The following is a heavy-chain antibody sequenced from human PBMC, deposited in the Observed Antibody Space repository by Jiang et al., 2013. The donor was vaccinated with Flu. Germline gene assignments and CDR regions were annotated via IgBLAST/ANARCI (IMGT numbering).Heavy chain of an antibody. CDR3: ARGRSSGSWAFDY. CDR2: INHSGST. D-gene: IGHD1-26*01. V-gene: IGHV4-34*01. CDR1: GGSFSGYY. Sequence: TLSLTCAVYGGSFSGYYWSWIRQPPGKGLEWIGEINHSGSTNYNPSLKSRVTISVDTSKNQXSLKLSSVTAADTAVYYCARGRSSGSWAFDYWGQGTLVTVSS. J-gene: IGHJ4*02.